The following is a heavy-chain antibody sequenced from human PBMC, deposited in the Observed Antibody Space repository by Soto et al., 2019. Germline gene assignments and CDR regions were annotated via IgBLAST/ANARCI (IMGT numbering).Heavy chain of an antibody. J-gene: IGHJ4*02. V-gene: IGHV3-23*01. D-gene: IGHD6-13*01. CDR1: GFTFSSYA. CDR2: ISGSGGST. Sequence: GGSLRLSCAASGFTFSSYAMSWVRQAPGKGLEWVSAISGSGGSTYYADSVKGRFTISRDNSKKTLYLQMNSLRAEDAAVYYCAKGDGYSRNTGLDYWGQGTLVTVSS. CDR3: AKGDGYSRNTGLDY.